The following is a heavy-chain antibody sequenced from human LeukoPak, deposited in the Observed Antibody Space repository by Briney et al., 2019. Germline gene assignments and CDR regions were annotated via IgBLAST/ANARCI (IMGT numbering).Heavy chain of an antibody. CDR1: GYTFTSYG. Sequence: GASVKVSCKASGYTFTSYGISWVRQAPGQGLEWMGWISAYNGNTNCAQKFQGRVTMTTDTSTSTAYLELRSLRSDDTAVYYCARRISDILTGYYFDYWGQGTLVTVSS. V-gene: IGHV1-18*01. CDR2: ISAYNGNT. D-gene: IGHD3-9*01. CDR3: ARRISDILTGYYFDY. J-gene: IGHJ4*02.